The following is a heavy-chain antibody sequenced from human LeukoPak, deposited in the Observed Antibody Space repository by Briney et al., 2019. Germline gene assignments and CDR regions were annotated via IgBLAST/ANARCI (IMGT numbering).Heavy chain of an antibody. CDR3: ARDLYYYDSSGYLR. J-gene: IGHJ4*02. D-gene: IGHD3-22*01. V-gene: IGHV3-30*03. CDR1: GFTFSSYG. Sequence: GGSLRLSCAASGFTFSSYGMHWVRQAPGKGLEWVAVISYDGSNKYYADSVKGRFTISRDNSKNTLYLQMNSLRAEDTAVYYCARDLYYYDSSGYLRRGQGTLVTVSS. CDR2: ISYDGSNK.